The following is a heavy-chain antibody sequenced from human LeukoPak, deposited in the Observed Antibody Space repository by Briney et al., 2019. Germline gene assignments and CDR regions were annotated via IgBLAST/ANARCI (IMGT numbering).Heavy chain of an antibody. CDR3: AKQAYDSPRTDFDY. CDR2: VSTSGGST. CDR1: GLTFSRYA. Sequence: GRCLRLSCAASGLTFSRYAMSCVRQAPGKGLEWVSGVSTSGGSTYYADSVKGRFTISRDNSKNTLHLPMNSLRAEDTAIYYCAKQAYDSPRTDFDYWGQGTLVTVSS. D-gene: IGHD3-22*01. J-gene: IGHJ4*02. V-gene: IGHV3-23*01.